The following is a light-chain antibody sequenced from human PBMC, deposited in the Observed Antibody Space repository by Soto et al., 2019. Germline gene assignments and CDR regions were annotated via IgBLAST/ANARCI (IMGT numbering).Light chain of an antibody. CDR1: QSVSSSY. J-gene: IGKJ2*01. Sequence: EIVLTQYPGTLSLSPGERATLSCRASQSVSSSYLAWYQQKPGQAPRLLIYGASYSATGIPDRFSGRGSGTDFTLSISRLEPEDFAVYYCQQYDDSLSSFTFGQGTNLEI. CDR3: QQYDDSLSSFT. V-gene: IGKV3-20*01. CDR2: GAS.